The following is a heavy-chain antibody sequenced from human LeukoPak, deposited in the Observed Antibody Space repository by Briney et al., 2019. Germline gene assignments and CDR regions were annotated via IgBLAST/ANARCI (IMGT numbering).Heavy chain of an antibody. CDR2: IQSKADGGTP. CDR1: GFTFSDTW. V-gene: IGHV3-15*01. Sequence: PGGSLRLSCAARGFTFSDTWMSWVRQSPGQGLEWVGRIQSKADGGTPAYAVPVKGRFIISRDDSKNTVYLQMDSLKIEDTGVYYCTTVYYWGQGTVVTVA. CDR3: TTVYY. J-gene: IGHJ4*02.